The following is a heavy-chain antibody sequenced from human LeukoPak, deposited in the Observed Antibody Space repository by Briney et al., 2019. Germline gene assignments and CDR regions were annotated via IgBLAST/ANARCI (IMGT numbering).Heavy chain of an antibody. CDR3: ARDRGSGIGGFDY. CDR1: GYTFTSDY. Sequence: ASVKVSCKASGYTFTSDYMHWVRQAPGQGLEWMGIINPSDGGTTYAQKFQGRVTMTRDTSTSTVYMELSSLRSEDTAVYYCARDRGSGIGGFDYWGQGTLVTVSS. D-gene: IGHD3-10*01. V-gene: IGHV1-46*01. J-gene: IGHJ4*02. CDR2: INPSDGGT.